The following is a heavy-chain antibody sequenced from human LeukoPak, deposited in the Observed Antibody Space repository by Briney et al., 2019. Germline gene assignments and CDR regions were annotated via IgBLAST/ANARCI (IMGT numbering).Heavy chain of an antibody. CDR3: ARVKYYDILTGYYAAFDI. Sequence: GGSLRLSCAASGFTFSSYSMNWVRQAPGKGLEWVSCISSSSSTIYYADSVKGRFTISRDNAKNSLYLQMNSLRAEDTAVYYCARVKYYDILTGYYAAFDIWGQGTMVTVSS. CDR2: ISSSSSTI. CDR1: GFTFSSYS. J-gene: IGHJ3*02. V-gene: IGHV3-48*04. D-gene: IGHD3-9*01.